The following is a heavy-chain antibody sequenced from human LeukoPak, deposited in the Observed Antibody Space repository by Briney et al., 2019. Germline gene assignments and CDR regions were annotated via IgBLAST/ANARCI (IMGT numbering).Heavy chain of an antibody. CDR1: GFTFSSYA. CDR3: ARGPYYDIMTGYYEKLFHY. V-gene: IGHV3-23*01. CDR2: ISGCGGSK. D-gene: IGHD3-9*01. J-gene: IGHJ4*02. Sequence: AESLRLSCAASGFTFSSYAMSWVRQAPGQGLGLVSAISGCGGSKCYADSVKRRSTISTDNSKITLHLQMKSLRAEYPALYYCARGPYYDIMTGYYEKLFHYWGQGTLVTVSS.